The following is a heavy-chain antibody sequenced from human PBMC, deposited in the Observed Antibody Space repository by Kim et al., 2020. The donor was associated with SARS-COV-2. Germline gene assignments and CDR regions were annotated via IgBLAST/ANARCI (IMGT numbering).Heavy chain of an antibody. J-gene: IGHJ4*02. V-gene: IGHV3-7*01. Sequence: GGSLRLSCAASEFSFRDYWMSWVRQAPGRGLEWVANINKNGKETYYVDSVRGRFTISRDNAKNTLYLQIHGLRVEDTAVYYCARSPSNGTVDYWGQGTLVTVS. CDR3: ARSPSNGTVDY. D-gene: IGHD1-26*01. CDR1: EFSFRDYW. CDR2: INKNGKET.